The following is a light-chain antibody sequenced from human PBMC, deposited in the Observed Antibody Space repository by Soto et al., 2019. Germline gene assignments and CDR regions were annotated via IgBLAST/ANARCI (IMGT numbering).Light chain of an antibody. Sequence: QSAPTQPPSASGSPGQSVTFSCTGTSSDVGGYNYVSWYQQYPGKAPKLMIYEVYKRPSGVPDRCSGSKSANTASLTVSGLQPEDEADYYCSAYAGSSTWVFGGGTKLTVL. CDR1: SSDVGGYNY. J-gene: IGLJ2*01. CDR2: EVY. V-gene: IGLV2-8*01. CDR3: SAYAGSSTWV.